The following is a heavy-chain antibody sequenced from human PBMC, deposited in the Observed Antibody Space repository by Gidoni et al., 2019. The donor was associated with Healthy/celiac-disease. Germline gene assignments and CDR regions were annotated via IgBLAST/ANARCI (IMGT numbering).Heavy chain of an antibody. V-gene: IGHV5-51*01. CDR2: IYPGDSDT. D-gene: IGHD4-17*01. CDR1: GYSFTSYW. Sequence: EVQLVQSGAEVKKPGESLKISCKGSGYSFTSYWIGWVRQMPGKGLEWMGIIYPGDSDTRYSPSFQGQVTISADKSISTAYLQWSSLKASDTAMYYCARHFMGHDYGDYAGPLGVHYMDVWGKGTTVTVSS. J-gene: IGHJ6*03. CDR3: ARHFMGHDYGDYAGPLGVHYMDV.